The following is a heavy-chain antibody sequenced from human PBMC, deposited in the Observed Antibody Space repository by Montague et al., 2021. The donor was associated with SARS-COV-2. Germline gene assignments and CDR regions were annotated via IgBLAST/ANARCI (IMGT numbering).Heavy chain of an antibody. D-gene: IGHD3-22*01. Sequence: SLRLSCAASGFTFSTYPLSWVRQAPGKGLEWVSSIRSSSSNTFYADSVKGRFTISRGNSKNTLYLQMNSLRAEDTAVYHCAKGRIGYPPDYWGQGTLVTVSS. V-gene: IGHV3-23*01. CDR1: GFTFSTYP. CDR3: AKGRIGYPPDY. CDR2: IRSSSSNT. J-gene: IGHJ4*02.